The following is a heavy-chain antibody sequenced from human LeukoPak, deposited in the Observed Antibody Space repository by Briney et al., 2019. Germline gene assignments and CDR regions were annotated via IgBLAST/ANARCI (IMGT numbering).Heavy chain of an antibody. CDR3: ARTLTMIVVAMGY. Sequence: GGSLRLSCAASGFTFSSYWMHWVRQAPGKGLVWVSRINSDGSSTIYADSVKGRFTISRDNSKNTLYLQMNSLRAEDTAVYYCARTLTMIVVAMGYWGQGTLVTVSS. J-gene: IGHJ4*02. CDR1: GFTFSSYW. V-gene: IGHV3-74*01. CDR2: INSDGSST. D-gene: IGHD3-22*01.